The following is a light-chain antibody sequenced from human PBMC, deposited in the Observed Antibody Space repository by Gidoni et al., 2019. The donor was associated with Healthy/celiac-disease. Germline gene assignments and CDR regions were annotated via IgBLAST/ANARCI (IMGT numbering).Light chain of an antibody. CDR2: LGS. CDR3: MQALQTPPG. CDR1: QSLLHSNGYNY. Sequence: DIVMTQSPLSLPVTPGEPASISCRSSQSLLHSNGYNYLDWYLQKPGQSRQLLIYLGSNRASGVPDRFSGSGSGTDFTLKISRVEAEDVGVYYCMQALQTPPGFGGGTKVEIK. V-gene: IGKV2-28*01. J-gene: IGKJ4*01.